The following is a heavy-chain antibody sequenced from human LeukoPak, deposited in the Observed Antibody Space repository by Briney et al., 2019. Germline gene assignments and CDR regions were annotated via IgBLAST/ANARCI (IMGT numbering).Heavy chain of an antibody. CDR1: GYTFTRYA. D-gene: IGHD3-10*01. CDR2: INPKRGGT. J-gene: IGHJ4*02. Sequence: ASVKVSCKASGYTFTRYAMSWARQAPGRGLELMGRINPKRGGTNYAQKFQGRVTLTRDTSISTAHMELGRLTSDDTAVYYCALLWFGELWTKDYWGQGTLVTVSS. V-gene: IGHV1-2*06. CDR3: ALLWFGELWTKDY.